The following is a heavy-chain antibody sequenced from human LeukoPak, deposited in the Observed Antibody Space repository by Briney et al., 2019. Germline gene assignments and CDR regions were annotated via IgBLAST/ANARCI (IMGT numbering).Heavy chain of an antibody. V-gene: IGHV1-46*01. CDR3: ARDEDAVLLWFGELLATYYFDY. CDR2: INPSGGST. D-gene: IGHD3-10*01. Sequence: ASVKVSCKASGYTFTSYYMHWVRQAPGQGLEWMGIINPSGGSTSYAQKFQGRVTMTRDTSTSTVYMELSSLRSEDTAVYYCARDEDAVLLWFGELLATYYFDYWGQGTLVTVSS. CDR1: GYTFTSYY. J-gene: IGHJ4*02.